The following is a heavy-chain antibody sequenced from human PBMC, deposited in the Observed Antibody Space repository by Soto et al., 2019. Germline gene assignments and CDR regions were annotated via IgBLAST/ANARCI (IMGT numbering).Heavy chain of an antibody. CDR2: ISAYNGNT. CDR3: ARAGTPIDS. D-gene: IGHD1-7*01. J-gene: IGHJ4*02. CDR1: GYTFTNFG. Sequence: QVQLVQSGAEVKKPGASVKVSCKTSGYTFTNFGLSWVRQAPGQGLEWMGWISAYNGNTNYALNIQGRVTTTTDTSTRPAYMELRTLRSHDTALYSSARAGTPIDSWGPGTLVTVSS. V-gene: IGHV1-18*01.